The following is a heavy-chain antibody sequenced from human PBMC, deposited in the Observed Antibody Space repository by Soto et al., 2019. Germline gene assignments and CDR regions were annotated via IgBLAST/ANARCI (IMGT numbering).Heavy chain of an antibody. D-gene: IGHD6-19*01. V-gene: IGHV3-74*01. CDR3: TRDGWAVAEN. J-gene: IGHJ4*02. CDR1: GFTFSAFS. CDR2: INSEGDVR. Sequence: VVLVESGGGLVQPGGSLRLSCAASGFTFSAFSMHWVRQVPGKGLAWVSRINSEGDVRDYAGSVRGRCTISRDNAKNTLYLRMDSLRVEDSAMYHCTRDGWAVAENWGQGNLVTVSS.